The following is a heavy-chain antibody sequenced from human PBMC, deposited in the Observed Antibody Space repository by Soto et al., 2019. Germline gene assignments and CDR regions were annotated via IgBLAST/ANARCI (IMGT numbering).Heavy chain of an antibody. Sequence: SVKVSCKASGGSFSNYAVNWVRQAPGQGLEWMGGIIPMFDTTNNAQKFQGRVTITADESTSTAYMELSSLRSADTAVYYCAIRTYSFDSIGYDGAFDIWGQGTVVTVSS. V-gene: IGHV1-69*13. J-gene: IGHJ3*02. D-gene: IGHD3-22*01. CDR3: AIRTYSFDSIGYDGAFDI. CDR1: GGSFSNYA. CDR2: IIPMFDTT.